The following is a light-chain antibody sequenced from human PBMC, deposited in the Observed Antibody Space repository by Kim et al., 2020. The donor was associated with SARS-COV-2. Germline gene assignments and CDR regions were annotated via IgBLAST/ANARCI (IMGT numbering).Light chain of an antibody. V-gene: IGKV2-28*01. CDR2: LGS. Sequence: EPASICCRSSQSLLHNNGNNYLDWYLQKPGQSPQLLIYLGSNRASGVPDRFSGSGSGTDFTLKISRVEAEDVGVYYCMQALQTPRTFGQGTKLEI. J-gene: IGKJ2*01. CDR3: MQALQTPRT. CDR1: QSLLHNNGNNY.